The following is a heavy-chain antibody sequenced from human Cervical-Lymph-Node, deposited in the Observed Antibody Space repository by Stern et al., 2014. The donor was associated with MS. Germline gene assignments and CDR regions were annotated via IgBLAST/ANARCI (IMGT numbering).Heavy chain of an antibody. CDR1: GYTFSSYG. Sequence: QVQLGQSGAEVKKPGASVKVSCKSSGYTFSSYGISWVRQAPGQGLEWMGWISGYNDNTNYVEKFQGRVTMTTDTSTSTAYMELRSLTSDDTAVYYCARDPRIAVAGTGGGFDPWGQGTLVTVSS. CDR2: ISGYNDNT. D-gene: IGHD6-19*01. CDR3: ARDPRIAVAGTGGGFDP. V-gene: IGHV1-18*01. J-gene: IGHJ5*02.